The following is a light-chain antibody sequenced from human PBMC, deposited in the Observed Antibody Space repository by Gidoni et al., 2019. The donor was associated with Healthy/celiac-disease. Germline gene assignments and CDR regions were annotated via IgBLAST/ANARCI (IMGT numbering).Light chain of an antibody. Sequence: EIVLTQSPATLSLSPGERATLSCRARQSVSSYLAWYQQKPGQAPRLLIYDASNRATGIPARFSGSGSGPDFTLTISSLEPADFAVYSCQQRRNWPLPFGGGTKVEIK. CDR2: DAS. V-gene: IGKV3-11*01. CDR1: QSVSSY. J-gene: IGKJ4*01. CDR3: QQRRNWPLP.